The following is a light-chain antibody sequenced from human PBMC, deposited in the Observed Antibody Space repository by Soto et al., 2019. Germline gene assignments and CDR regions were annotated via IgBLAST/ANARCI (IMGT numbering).Light chain of an antibody. J-gene: IGKJ2*01. Sequence: DVEMTQSPSTLPTSIRDRVTINCRASQNVSNWLAWYQQKPGKAPKLLIYKTSRLESGVPSRFSASGSGTDFSLTINSLQSDDFAIYFCQQYSKESTFGQGTKLEIK. CDR1: QNVSNW. V-gene: IGKV1-5*03. CDR3: QQYSKEST. CDR2: KTS.